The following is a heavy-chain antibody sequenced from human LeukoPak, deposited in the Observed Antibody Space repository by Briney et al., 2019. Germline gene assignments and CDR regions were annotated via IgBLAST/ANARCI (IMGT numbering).Heavy chain of an antibody. V-gene: IGHV3-30*18. Sequence: GRSLRLSCAASGFTFSSYGMHWVRQAPGKGLEWVAVISCDGSNKYYADSVKGRFTISRDNSKNRLYLQMNSLRAEDTAVYYCAKRTGDCSSTSCYSYFDYWGQGTLVTVSS. J-gene: IGHJ4*02. D-gene: IGHD2-2*01. CDR3: AKRTGDCSSTSCYSYFDY. CDR1: GFTFSSYG. CDR2: ISCDGSNK.